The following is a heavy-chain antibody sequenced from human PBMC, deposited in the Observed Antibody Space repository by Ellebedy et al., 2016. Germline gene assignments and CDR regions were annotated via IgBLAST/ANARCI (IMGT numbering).Heavy chain of an antibody. CDR2: IGTKAYGGTR. Sequence: GGSLRLSXRASGFTFGEYGMSWIRQAPGKGLEWVSFIGTKAYGGTREYAASVKGRFTISRDDSKRIVYLQMNTLKTEDTAVYYCSRDIVDYCSPANCYTLDHWGQGTLVFVSS. D-gene: IGHD2-2*02. V-gene: IGHV3-49*03. CDR3: SRDIVDYCSPANCYTLDH. J-gene: IGHJ4*02. CDR1: GFTFGEYG.